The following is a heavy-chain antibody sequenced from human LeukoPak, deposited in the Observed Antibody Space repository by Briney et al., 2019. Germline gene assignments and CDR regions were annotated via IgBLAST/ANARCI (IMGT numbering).Heavy chain of an antibody. CDR1: GASISSGSYY. J-gene: IGHJ2*01. Sequence: SETLSLTCAVSGASISSGSYYWDWIRQSPGKGLEWIGSISYNGSTYYKPSLKSRVTISVDTSKNQFSLKLSSVTAADTAVYYCAGYDFWSGYYDWYFDLWGRGTLVTVSS. CDR2: ISYNGST. D-gene: IGHD3-3*01. V-gene: IGHV4-39*01. CDR3: AGYDFWSGYYDWYFDL.